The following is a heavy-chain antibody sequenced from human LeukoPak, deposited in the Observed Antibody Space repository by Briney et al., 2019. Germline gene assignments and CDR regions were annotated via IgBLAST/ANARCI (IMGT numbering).Heavy chain of an antibody. D-gene: IGHD3-10*01. CDR1: GFTFSSYS. J-gene: IGHJ5*02. V-gene: IGHV3-48*04. Sequence: PGGSLRLSCAASGFTFSSYSMNWVRQAPGKGLEWVSYISSSSSTIYYADSVKGRFTISRDNAKNSLYLQMNSLRAADTAVYYCARLSQGPYRLGSYHRWGQGTLVTVSS. CDR3: ARLSQGPYRLGSYHR. CDR2: ISSSSSTI.